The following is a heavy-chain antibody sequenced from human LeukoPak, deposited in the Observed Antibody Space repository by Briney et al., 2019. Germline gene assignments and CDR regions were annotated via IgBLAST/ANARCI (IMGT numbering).Heavy chain of an antibody. CDR3: ARVEVGAYYYFDY. J-gene: IGHJ4*02. V-gene: IGHV4-59*01. CDR1: GGSISSYY. CDR2: IYYSGST. D-gene: IGHD1-26*01. Sequence: SETLSLTCTVSGGSISSYYWSWLRQPPGKGLEWIGYIYYSGSTNYNPSLKSRVTISVDTSKNQFSLKLSSVTAADTAVYYCARVEVGAYYYFDYWGQGTLVTVSS.